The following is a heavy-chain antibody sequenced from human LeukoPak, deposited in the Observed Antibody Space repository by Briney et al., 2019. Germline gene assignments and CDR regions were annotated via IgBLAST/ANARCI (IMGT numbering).Heavy chain of an antibody. D-gene: IGHD2-21*01. Sequence: SETLSLTCAVYGGSFSYYYWSWIRQPPGKGLEWIGEINHSGSTNYNPSLESRVTISLDTSKNQFSLKLSSVTAADTAVYYCCLGGDFDYWGQGTLVTVSS. CDR2: INHSGST. J-gene: IGHJ4*02. CDR1: GGSFSYYY. V-gene: IGHV4-34*01. CDR3: CLGGDFDY.